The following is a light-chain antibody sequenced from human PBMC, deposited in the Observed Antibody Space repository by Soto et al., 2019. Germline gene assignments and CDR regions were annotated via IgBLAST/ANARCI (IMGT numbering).Light chain of an antibody. Sequence: QSALTXPRXXXXXXGHSVTISCTGTXSDVGGYSYVSWYQQHPGKAPKLLISDVSKRPAGVPDRFSGSKFGNTASLTISGLQPEDEADYYCCAYAGAFTYVFGSGTKVTVL. J-gene: IGLJ1*01. CDR3: CAYAGAFTYV. V-gene: IGLV2-11*01. CDR1: XSDVGGYSY. CDR2: DVS.